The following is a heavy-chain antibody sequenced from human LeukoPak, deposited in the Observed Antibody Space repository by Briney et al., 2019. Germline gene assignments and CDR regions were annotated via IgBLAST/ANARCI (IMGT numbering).Heavy chain of an antibody. J-gene: IGHJ6*02. Sequence: APVKVSCKGSGYTFSSYGFSWVRQAPGQGLEWMGWISANSGNTNYAQKFQGRVTTTTDTSTSTAYMELRSLRSDDTAVYYCARDSNYGLDVWGQGTTVTVSS. CDR1: GYTFSSYG. CDR3: ARDSNYGLDV. V-gene: IGHV1-18*01. CDR2: ISANSGNT. D-gene: IGHD2/OR15-2a*01.